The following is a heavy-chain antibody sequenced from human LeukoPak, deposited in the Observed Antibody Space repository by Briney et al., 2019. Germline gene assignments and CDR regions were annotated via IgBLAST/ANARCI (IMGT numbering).Heavy chain of an antibody. V-gene: IGHV3-7*01. CDR3: ARALNVDTAMATTS. Sequence: GGSLRLSCAASGFTFSSYWMSWMRQAPGKGLEWVANIKYDGNEEYYADSVKGRFTISRDNSKNTLYLQMNSLRAEDTAVYYCARALNVDTAMATTSWGQGTLVTVSS. J-gene: IGHJ4*02. D-gene: IGHD5-18*01. CDR1: GFTFSSYW. CDR2: IKYDGNEE.